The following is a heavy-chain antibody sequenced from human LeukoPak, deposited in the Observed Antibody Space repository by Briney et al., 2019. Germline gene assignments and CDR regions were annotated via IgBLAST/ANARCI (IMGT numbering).Heavy chain of an antibody. CDR3: ARVAARYVGMDV. CDR2: IYHSGST. D-gene: IGHD6-6*01. J-gene: IGHJ6*02. Sequence: SETLSLTCTVSAGSINNYYWSWIRQPPGKGLEWIGYIYHSGSTNYNPSLKSRVTISVDTSKKQVSLNLSSVTAADTAVYYCARVAARYVGMDVWGQGTTVTVSS. CDR1: AGSINNYY. V-gene: IGHV4-59*01.